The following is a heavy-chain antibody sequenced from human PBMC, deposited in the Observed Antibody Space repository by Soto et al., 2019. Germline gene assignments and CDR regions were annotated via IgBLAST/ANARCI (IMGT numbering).Heavy chain of an antibody. CDR2: LTGGGTNP. V-gene: IGHV3-23*01. Sequence: EVQLLESGGMLVQPGGSLRLSCAASGFTFNDYTMNWVRQAPGKGLEWVSRLTGGGTNPSYADSVKGRFTISKDNSRNTLYLYIDSLRVEDTAIYYCAKGADRASLDCWGQGNLVTVSS. CDR3: AKGADRASLDC. J-gene: IGHJ4*02. CDR1: GFTFNDYT. D-gene: IGHD1-26*01.